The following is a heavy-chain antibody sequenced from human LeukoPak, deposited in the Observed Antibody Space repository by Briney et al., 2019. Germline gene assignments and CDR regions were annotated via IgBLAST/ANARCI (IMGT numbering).Heavy chain of an antibody. CDR1: GITVSSND. J-gene: IGHJ6*03. CDR3: AGPTVDSYYYYYMDV. V-gene: IGHV3-66*02. CDR2: IYSGGST. Sequence: GGSLRLSCAASGITVSSNDMSWVRQAPGKGLEWVSVIYSGGSTYYADSVKGRFTISRDNSKNTLYLQMNSLRAEDTAVYYCAGPTVDSYYYYYMDVWGKGTTVTVSS. D-gene: IGHD4-23*01.